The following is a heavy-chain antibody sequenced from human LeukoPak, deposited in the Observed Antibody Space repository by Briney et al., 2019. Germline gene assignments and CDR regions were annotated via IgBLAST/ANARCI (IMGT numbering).Heavy chain of an antibody. D-gene: IGHD3-22*01. V-gene: IGHV3-9*03. J-gene: IGHJ4*02. Sequence: GGSLRLSCAASGFTFDDYAMHWVRQAPGKDLEWVSGISWNSGSIGYADSVKGRFTISRDNAKNSLYLQMNSPRAEDMALYYCAKALYYYDSSGPFDYWGQGTLVTVSS. CDR3: AKALYYYDSSGPFDY. CDR2: ISWNSGSI. CDR1: GFTFDDYA.